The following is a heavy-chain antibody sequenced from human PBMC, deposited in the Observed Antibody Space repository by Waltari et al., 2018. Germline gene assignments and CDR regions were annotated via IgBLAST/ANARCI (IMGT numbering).Heavy chain of an antibody. D-gene: IGHD1-26*01. Sequence: QVQLQESGPGLVKPSETLSLTCTVSGGSISSHYWRWIRQPPGKGLEWIGYIYYSGSTNYNPSLKSRVTISVDTSKNQFSLKLSSVTAADTAVYYCARSMRSWTIDYWGQGTLVTVSS. J-gene: IGHJ4*02. V-gene: IGHV4-59*11. CDR2: IYYSGST. CDR1: GGSISSHY. CDR3: ARSMRSWTIDY.